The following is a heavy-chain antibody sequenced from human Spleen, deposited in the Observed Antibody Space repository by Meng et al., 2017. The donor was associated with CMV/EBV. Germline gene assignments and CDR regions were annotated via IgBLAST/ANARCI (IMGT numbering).Heavy chain of an antibody. CDR3: AKDRSGNWNYGHYFDY. CDR1: GFTFSSYG. D-gene: IGHD1-7*01. Sequence: GGSLRLSCAASGFTFSSYGMHWVRQAPGKGLEWVAFIRYDGSNKYYADSVKGRFTISRDNSKNTLYLQMNSLRAEDTAVYYCAKDRSGNWNYGHYFDYWGQGTLVTVSS. J-gene: IGHJ4*02. CDR2: IRYDGSNK. V-gene: IGHV3-30*02.